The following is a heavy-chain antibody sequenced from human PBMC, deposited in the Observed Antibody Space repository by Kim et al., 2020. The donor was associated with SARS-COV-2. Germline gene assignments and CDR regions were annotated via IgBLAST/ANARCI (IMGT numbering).Heavy chain of an antibody. J-gene: IGHJ5*02. CDR2: IIPIFGTA. CDR1: GGTFSSYA. Sequence: SVKVSCKASGGTFSSYAISWVRQAPGQGLEWMGGIIPIFGTANYAQKFQGRVTITADESTSTAYMELSSLRSEDTAVYYCARVGGSDRGLAYVVSLFDPWGQGTLVTVSS. D-gene: IGHD2-15*01. V-gene: IGHV1-69*13. CDR3: ARVGGSDRGLAYVVSLFDP.